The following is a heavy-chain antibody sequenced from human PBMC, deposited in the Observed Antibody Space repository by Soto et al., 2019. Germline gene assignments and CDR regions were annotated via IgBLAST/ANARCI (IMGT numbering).Heavy chain of an antibody. J-gene: IGHJ4*02. D-gene: IGHD3-22*01. V-gene: IGHV3-48*02. CDR1: GFTFSSYS. CDR2: ISSSSSPI. CDR3: ATPPRDYYDGSGHHDYAN. Sequence: EVQLVESGGGLVQRGGSLRLSCAASGFTFSSYSMNWVRQAPGKGLEWLSYISSSSSPIYYADSVKGRFTISRDNAKSSLYLQMNSLRDEDTAVYYCATPPRDYYDGSGHHDYANWGQGTLVTVSS.